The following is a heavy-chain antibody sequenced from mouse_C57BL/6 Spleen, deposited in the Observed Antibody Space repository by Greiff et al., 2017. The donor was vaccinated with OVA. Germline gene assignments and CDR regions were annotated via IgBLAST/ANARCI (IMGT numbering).Heavy chain of an antibody. J-gene: IGHJ2*01. CDR3: AYYGNYVDY. D-gene: IGHD2-1*01. CDR1: GYTFTSYW. CDR2: IYPGSGST. Sequence: QVQLQQPGAELVKPGASVKMSCKASGYTFTSYWIPWVKQRPGQGLEWIGDIYPGSGSTTYNEKFKSKATLTVDTSSSTAYMQLSSLTSEDSAVYYCAYYGNYVDYWGQGTTLTVSS. V-gene: IGHV1-55*01.